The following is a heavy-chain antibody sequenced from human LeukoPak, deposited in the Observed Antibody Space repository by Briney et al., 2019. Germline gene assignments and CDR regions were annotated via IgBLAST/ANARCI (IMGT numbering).Heavy chain of an antibody. D-gene: IGHD2-2*01. Sequence: GGSLRLSCAASGFTFSSYSMNWVRQAPGKGLEWVSYISSSSSTIYYAGSVKGRFTISRDNAKNSLYLQMNSLRAEDTAVYYCAGGYCSSTSCPGDYWGQGTLVTVSS. V-gene: IGHV3-48*01. CDR3: AGGYCSSTSCPGDY. CDR2: ISSSSSTI. CDR1: GFTFSSYS. J-gene: IGHJ4*02.